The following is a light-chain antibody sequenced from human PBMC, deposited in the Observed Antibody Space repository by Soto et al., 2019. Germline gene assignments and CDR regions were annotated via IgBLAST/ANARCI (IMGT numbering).Light chain of an antibody. CDR2: DAS. V-gene: IGKV3-11*01. Sequence: EIVLTQSPATLSLSPGERATLSCRASQSVSSYLAWYQQKPGQAPRLLIYDASNRATGIPARFSGSGSGTDFTLTISSLEPEDFAVYYCQQRSNWRRTFGGGTKVDSK. CDR1: QSVSSY. J-gene: IGKJ4*01. CDR3: QQRSNWRRT.